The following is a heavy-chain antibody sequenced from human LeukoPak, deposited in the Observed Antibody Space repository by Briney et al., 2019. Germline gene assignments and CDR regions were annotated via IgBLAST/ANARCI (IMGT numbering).Heavy chain of an antibody. J-gene: IGHJ3*02. CDR2: INHSGST. V-gene: IGHV4-34*01. D-gene: IGHD6-19*01. Sequence: SETLSLTCAVYGGSFSGYYWSWIRQPPGKGLEWIGEINHSGSTNYNPSLKSRVTISVDTSKNQFSLKLSSVTAEDTAVYYCARGLRQWLTRHAFDIWGQGTMVTVSS. CDR3: ARGLRQWLTRHAFDI. CDR1: GGSFSGYY.